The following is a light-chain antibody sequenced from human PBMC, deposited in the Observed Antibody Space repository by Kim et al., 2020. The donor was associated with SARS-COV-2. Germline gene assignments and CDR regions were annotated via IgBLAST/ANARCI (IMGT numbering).Light chain of an antibody. CDR3: QQYNGYSST. J-gene: IGKJ4*01. CDR1: QRISSW. CDR2: DAS. Sequence: ASVGDRVTITCRASQRISSWLAWYQQKPGKAPKLLIYDASILESGVSSRFSGSGSETEFTLTISSLRPDDVATYYCQQYNGYSSTFGGGTKVDIK. V-gene: IGKV1-5*01.